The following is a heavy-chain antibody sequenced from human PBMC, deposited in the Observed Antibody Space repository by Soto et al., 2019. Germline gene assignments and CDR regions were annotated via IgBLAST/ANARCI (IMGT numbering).Heavy chain of an antibody. CDR2: IYYSGST. Sequence: SETLSLTCTVSGGSISSYYWSWIRQPPGKGLEWIGYIYYSGSTNYNPSLKSRVTISVDTSKNQFSLKLSSVTAADTAVYYCARGYVAAAGTPDYWGQGTLVTVSS. V-gene: IGHV4-59*08. D-gene: IGHD6-13*01. J-gene: IGHJ4*02. CDR1: GGSISSYY. CDR3: ARGYVAAAGTPDY.